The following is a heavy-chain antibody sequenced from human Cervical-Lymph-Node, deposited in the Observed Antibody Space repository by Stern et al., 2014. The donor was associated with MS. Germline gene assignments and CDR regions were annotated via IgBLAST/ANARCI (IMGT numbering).Heavy chain of an antibody. CDR2: IYTSGST. V-gene: IGHV4-61*02. Sequence: VQLVQSGPGLVKPSQTLSLTCTVSGGSISSGSYYWSWIRQPAGKGLEWIGRIYTSGSTNYNPSLKSRVTISVDTSKNQFSLKRGSVAAADTAVYYCARDLSYYYDSSGGFDYWGQGTLVTVSS. CDR3: ARDLSYYYDSSGGFDY. D-gene: IGHD3-22*01. CDR1: GGSISSGSYY. J-gene: IGHJ4*02.